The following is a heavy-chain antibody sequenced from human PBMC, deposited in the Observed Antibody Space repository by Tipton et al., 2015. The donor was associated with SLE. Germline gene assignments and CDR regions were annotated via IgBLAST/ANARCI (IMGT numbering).Heavy chain of an antibody. D-gene: IGHD4-11*01. CDR1: GVSISSASYY. CDR3: VRELYTFDI. Sequence: TLSLTCSVSGVSISSASYYWNWIRQPAEQRPEWIGRIFTSGSPDYNPSLKSRVTISLDTSKNQFSLRLSSVTAADTAMYFCVRELYTFDIWRQVTMASV. J-gene: IGHJ3*02. CDR2: IFTSGSP. V-gene: IGHV4-61*02.